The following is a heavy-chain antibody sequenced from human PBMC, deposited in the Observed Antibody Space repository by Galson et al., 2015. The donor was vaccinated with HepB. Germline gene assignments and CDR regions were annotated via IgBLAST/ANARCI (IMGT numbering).Heavy chain of an antibody. CDR1: GFTFSSYG. Sequence: SLRLSCAASGFTFSSYGMHWVRQAPGKGLEWVAFIRYDGSNKYYADSVKGRFTISRDNSKNTLYLQMNSLRAEDTAVYYCAKGAPGYCSGGSCYSKAFDYWGQGTLVTVSS. CDR2: IRYDGSNK. D-gene: IGHD2-15*01. CDR3: AKGAPGYCSGGSCYSKAFDY. J-gene: IGHJ4*02. V-gene: IGHV3-30*02.